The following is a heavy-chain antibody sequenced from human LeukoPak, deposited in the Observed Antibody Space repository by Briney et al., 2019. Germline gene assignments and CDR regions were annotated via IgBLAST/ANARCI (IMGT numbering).Heavy chain of an antibody. Sequence: GGSLSLSCAASGFTFSRYWMHWVRQAPGKGLVWVSRINGDGSTTSYADSVKGGFTISRDNAKNTLYLQMNSLRAEDTAVYYCATGNYYDSRGYYTFGHWGQGTLVTVSS. J-gene: IGHJ1*01. D-gene: IGHD3-22*01. CDR1: GFTFSRYW. CDR3: ATGNYYDSRGYYTFGH. CDR2: INGDGSTT. V-gene: IGHV3-74*01.